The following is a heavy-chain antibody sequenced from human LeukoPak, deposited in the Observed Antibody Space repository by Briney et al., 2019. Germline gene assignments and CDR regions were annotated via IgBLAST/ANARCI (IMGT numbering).Heavy chain of an antibody. Sequence: GGSLSLSCAASGFTFSRYWMHWVRQAPGKGLVWVSRINGDGSTTSYADSVKGGFTISRDNAKNTLYLQMNSLRAEDTAVYYCATGNYYDSRGYYTFGHWGQGTLVTVSS. J-gene: IGHJ1*01. D-gene: IGHD3-22*01. CDR1: GFTFSRYW. CDR3: ATGNYYDSRGYYTFGH. CDR2: INGDGSTT. V-gene: IGHV3-74*01.